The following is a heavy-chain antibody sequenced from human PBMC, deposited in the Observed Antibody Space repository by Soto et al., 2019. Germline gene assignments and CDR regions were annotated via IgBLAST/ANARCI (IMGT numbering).Heavy chain of an antibody. Sequence: GASVKVSCKASGGTFSSYAISWVRQAPGQGLEWMGGIIPIFGTANYAQKFQGRVTITADESTSTAYMELSSLRSEDTAVYYCARGGVGWELPFDYWGQGTLVTVSS. D-gene: IGHD1-26*01. CDR1: GGTFSSYA. CDR3: ARGGVGWELPFDY. CDR2: IIPIFGTA. V-gene: IGHV1-69*13. J-gene: IGHJ4*02.